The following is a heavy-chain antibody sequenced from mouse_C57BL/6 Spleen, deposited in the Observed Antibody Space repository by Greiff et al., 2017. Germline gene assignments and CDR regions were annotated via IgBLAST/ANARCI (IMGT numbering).Heavy chain of an antibody. D-gene: IGHD1-1*01. J-gene: IGHJ1*03. CDR3: ARTHYYYGSRDWYFDV. CDR2: INPNNGGT. CDR1: GYTFTDYN. V-gene: IGHV1-18*01. Sequence: VQLQQSGPELVKPGASVKIPCKASGYTFTDYNMDWVKQSHGKSLEWIGDINPNNGGTIYNQKFKGKATLTVDKSSSTAYMELRSLTSEDTAVYYCARTHYYYGSRDWYFDVWGKGTTVTVYS.